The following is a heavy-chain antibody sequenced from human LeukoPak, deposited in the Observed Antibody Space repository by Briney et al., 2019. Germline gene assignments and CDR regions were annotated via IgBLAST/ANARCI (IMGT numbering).Heavy chain of an antibody. CDR3: AKSGSYGHGAFDI. Sequence: GGSLRLSCAASGFIFNSHSMNWVRQAPGKGLEWVSGISWNSGSIGYADSVKGRFTISRDNAKNSLYLQMNSLRAEDMALYYCAKSGSYGHGAFDIWGQGTMVTVPS. D-gene: IGHD1-26*01. CDR2: ISWNSGSI. CDR1: GFIFNSHS. V-gene: IGHV3-9*03. J-gene: IGHJ3*02.